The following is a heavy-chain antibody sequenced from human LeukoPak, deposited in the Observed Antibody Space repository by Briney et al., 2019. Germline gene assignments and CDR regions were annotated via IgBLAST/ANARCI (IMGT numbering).Heavy chain of an antibody. D-gene: IGHD3-10*01. CDR3: ARGLLPLWFGELLLYFDY. CDR1: GGSISSGGYY. Sequence: PSETLSLTCTVSGGSISSGGYYWSWIRQHPGKGLEWIGYIYYSGSTYYNPSLKSRVTISVDTSKNQFSLKLSSVTAADTAVYYCARGLLPLWFGELLLYFDYWGQGTLVTVSS. J-gene: IGHJ4*02. CDR2: IYYSGST. V-gene: IGHV4-31*03.